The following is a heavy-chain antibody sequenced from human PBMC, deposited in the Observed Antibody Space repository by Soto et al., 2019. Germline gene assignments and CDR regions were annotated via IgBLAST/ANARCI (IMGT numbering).Heavy chain of an antibody. CDR1: GFTFSSYA. Sequence: GGSLRLSCAASGFTFSSYAMSWVRQAPGKGLEWVSAISGSGGSTYYADSVKGRFTISRDNSKNTLYLQMNSLRAEDTAVYYGAKSKVAGTDGGVYYYGMYVWGQGTTVTVSS. J-gene: IGHJ6*02. V-gene: IGHV3-23*01. D-gene: IGHD6-19*01. CDR3: AKSKVAGTDGGVYYYGMYV. CDR2: ISGSGGST.